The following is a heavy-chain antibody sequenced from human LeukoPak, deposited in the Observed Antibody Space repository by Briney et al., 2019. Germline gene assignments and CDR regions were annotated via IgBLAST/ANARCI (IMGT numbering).Heavy chain of an antibody. CDR1: GFTFDDYG. Sequence: GGSLRLSCAASGFTFDDYGMSWVRQAPGKGLEWVSGINWKGGSTVYADSAKGRFTISRDNAKNSLYLQVNSLRSEDTALYYCAREVNSSGQLDYWGQGTLVTVSS. CDR2: INWKGGST. J-gene: IGHJ4*02. CDR3: AREVNSSGQLDY. D-gene: IGHD6-19*01. V-gene: IGHV3-20*04.